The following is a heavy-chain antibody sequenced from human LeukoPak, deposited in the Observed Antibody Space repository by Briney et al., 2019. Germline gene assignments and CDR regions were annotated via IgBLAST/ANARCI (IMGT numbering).Heavy chain of an antibody. V-gene: IGHV3-48*01. CDR2: IGTSTTTI. CDR1: GFTFSSYT. J-gene: IGHJ6*03. Sequence: PGGSLRLSCAASGFTFSSYTMNWVRQPPGKGLEWVSNIGTSTTTIYYADSVKGRFTISRDNAKNSLYLQMNSLRADDTAVYYCARFAAGGSYYYYMDVGGKGTTVTVSS. CDR3: ARFAAGGSYYYYMDV. D-gene: IGHD6-25*01.